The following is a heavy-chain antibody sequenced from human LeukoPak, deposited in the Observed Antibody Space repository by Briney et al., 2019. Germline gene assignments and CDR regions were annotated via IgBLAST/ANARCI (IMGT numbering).Heavy chain of an antibody. CDR3: AKEGFGVSREFDN. CDR2: ISSSSSAI. V-gene: IGHV3-48*01. CDR1: GFTFSSYS. Sequence: GGSLRLSCAASGFTFSSYSMNWVRQAPGKGLEWISYISSSSSAIYYADSVKGRFTISRDNAKNSLYLQMNSLRAEDTAVYYCAKEGFGVSREFDNWGQGTLVTVSS. D-gene: IGHD3-3*01. J-gene: IGHJ4*02.